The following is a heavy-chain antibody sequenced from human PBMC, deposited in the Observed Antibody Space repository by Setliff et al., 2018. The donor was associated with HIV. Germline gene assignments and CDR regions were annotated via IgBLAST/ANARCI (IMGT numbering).Heavy chain of an antibody. J-gene: IGHJ4*02. D-gene: IGHD1-20*01. CDR1: GYTFTGYY. V-gene: IGHV1-2*02. Sequence: GASVKVSCKASGYTFTGYYMHWVRQAPGQGLEWMGWINPNSGGTNYAQKFQGRITMTRDTSITTAYMELSSLRSDDTAVYYCARQLYNSLDFWGQGALVTVSS. CDR2: INPNSGGT. CDR3: ARQLYNSLDF.